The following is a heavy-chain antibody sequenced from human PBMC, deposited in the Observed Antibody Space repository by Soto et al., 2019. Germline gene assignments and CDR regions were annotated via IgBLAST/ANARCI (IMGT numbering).Heavy chain of an antibody. Sequence: EVQLVESGGGSVQPGGSLRLSCAASGSTVSGHWMHWVRQEPGRGLVWVSLISPDGSVTTYADSVKGRFTISRDNAKNTLTLQMNSLRAVDTAVYYCARGINYAMDVWGQGTTVTVSS. V-gene: IGHV3-74*01. CDR3: ARGINYAMDV. CDR2: ISPDGSVT. J-gene: IGHJ6*02. CDR1: GSTVSGHW.